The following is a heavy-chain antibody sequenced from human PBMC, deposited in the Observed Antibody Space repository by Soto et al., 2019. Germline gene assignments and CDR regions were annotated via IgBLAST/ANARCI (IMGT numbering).Heavy chain of an antibody. Sequence: QVQLVQSGAEVKKPGSSVKVSCKASGGTFSDYAISWVRQAPGHGLEWMGGLIPVFGSTHYAQSFQGRLTITANPSSTAAYMELSSLRSDDTALYYCARSIGSSSFYFDFWGPGTQVTVSS. J-gene: IGHJ4*02. D-gene: IGHD6-6*01. CDR1: GGTFSDYA. CDR2: LIPVFGST. V-gene: IGHV1-69*01. CDR3: ARSIGSSSFYFDF.